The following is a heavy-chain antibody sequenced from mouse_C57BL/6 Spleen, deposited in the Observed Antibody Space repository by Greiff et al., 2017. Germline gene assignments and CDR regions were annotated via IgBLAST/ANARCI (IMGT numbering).Heavy chain of an antibody. CDR1: GYTFTSYW. V-gene: IGHV1-7*01. D-gene: IGHD1-1*01. CDR3: AREFLTTVVPTTFDY. Sequence: QVQLQQSGAELAKPGASVKLSCKASGYTFTSYWMHWVKQRPGQGLEWIGYINPSSGYTKYNQKFKDKATLTADKTSSTAYRQRSSLTSEDSAVYYCAREFLTTVVPTTFDYWGQGTTLTVSS. J-gene: IGHJ2*01. CDR2: INPSSGYT.